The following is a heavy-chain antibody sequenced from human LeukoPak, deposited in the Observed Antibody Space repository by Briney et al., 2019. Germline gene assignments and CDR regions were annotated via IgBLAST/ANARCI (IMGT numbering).Heavy chain of an antibody. CDR3: VREAATDYYDSSGYYRQTEVFDA. V-gene: IGHV4-61*01. J-gene: IGHJ3*01. CDR1: GGSVRSDSYY. Sequence: SETLSLTCAVSGGSVRSDSYYWSWIRQPPGKGLEWIGYVYYSGSTNYNPSLKSRVTISVDTSKNQFSLKLRSVTAADAAVYYCVREAATDYYDSSGYYRQTEVFDAWGQGTMVTVSS. CDR2: VYYSGST. D-gene: IGHD3-22*01.